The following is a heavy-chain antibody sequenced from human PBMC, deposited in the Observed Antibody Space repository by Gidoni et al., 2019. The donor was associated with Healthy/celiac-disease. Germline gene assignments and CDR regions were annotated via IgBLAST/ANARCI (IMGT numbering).Heavy chain of an antibody. CDR2: ISYDGSNK. CDR1: GFTFSSYG. CDR3: AKSVRDCSGGSWGCTMADYYYYGMDV. J-gene: IGHJ6*02. V-gene: IGHV3-30*18. Sequence: QVQLVESGGGVVQPGRSLRLSCAASGFTFSSYGMHWVRRAPGKGLEWVAVISYDGSNKYYADSVKGRFTISRDNSKNPLYLQMNSLRAEDTAVYYCAKSVRDCSGGSWGCTMADYYYYGMDVWGQGTTVTVSS. D-gene: IGHD2-15*01.